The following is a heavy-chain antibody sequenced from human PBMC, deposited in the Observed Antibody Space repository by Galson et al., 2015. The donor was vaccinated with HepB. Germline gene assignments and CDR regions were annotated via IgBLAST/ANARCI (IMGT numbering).Heavy chain of an antibody. CDR1: GFNFRSYD. D-gene: IGHD6-13*01. V-gene: IGHV3-30*18. Sequence: PLRLPCVASGFNFRSYDMHWVRQAPGKGLEWVAVISYDGSNKYYADSVKGRFTISRDNSKKTLYLQMNSLRAEDTAVYYCAKALSAAAGQRGDYWGQGTLVTVSS. J-gene: IGHJ4*02. CDR2: ISYDGSNK. CDR3: AKALSAAAGQRGDY.